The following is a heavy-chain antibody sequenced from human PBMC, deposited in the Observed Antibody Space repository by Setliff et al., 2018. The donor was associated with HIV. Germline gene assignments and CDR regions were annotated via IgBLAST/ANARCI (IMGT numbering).Heavy chain of an antibody. J-gene: IGHJ4*02. CDR3: ATQTGFYNSHWYDY. V-gene: IGHV3-7*01. CDR1: GLPFYNYW. CDR2: IKQDGSDM. D-gene: IGHD6-13*01. Sequence: GSLRLSCVASGLPFYNYWMTWLRRAPGRGLEWVANIKQDGSDMHYIESVKGRFTIFRDNAKNSVFLQMNSLRAEDTGVYYCATQTGFYNSHWYDYWGPGTMVTVSS.